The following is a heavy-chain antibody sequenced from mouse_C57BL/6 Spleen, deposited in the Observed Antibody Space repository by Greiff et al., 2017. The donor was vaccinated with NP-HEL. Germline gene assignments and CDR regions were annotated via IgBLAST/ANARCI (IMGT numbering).Heavy chain of an antibody. CDR1: GYAFSSSW. CDR3: ARGTYYYGSSYGGYYAMDY. CDR2: IYPGDGDT. Sequence: QVQLQQSGPELVKPGASVKISCKASGYAFSSSWMNWVKQRPGKGLEWIGRIYPGDGDTNYNGKFKGKATLTADKSSSTAYMQLSSLTSEDSAVYFCARGTYYYGSSYGGYYAMDYWGQGTSVTVSS. V-gene: IGHV1-82*01. J-gene: IGHJ4*01. D-gene: IGHD1-1*01.